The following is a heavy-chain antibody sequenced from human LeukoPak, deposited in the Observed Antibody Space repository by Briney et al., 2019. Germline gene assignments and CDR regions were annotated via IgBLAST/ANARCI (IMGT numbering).Heavy chain of an antibody. D-gene: IGHD3-10*01. CDR2: ISYDGS. V-gene: IGHV3-30*18. CDR1: GFTFSSYG. Sequence: GGSLRLSCAASGFTFSSYGMHWVRQAPGKGLEWVAVISYDGSTYADSVKGRFTISRDNSKNTLYLQMNSLRAEDTAVYYCAKGIGELRMGDYYYYGMDVWGQGTTVTVSS. CDR3: AKGIGELRMGDYYYYGMDV. J-gene: IGHJ6*02.